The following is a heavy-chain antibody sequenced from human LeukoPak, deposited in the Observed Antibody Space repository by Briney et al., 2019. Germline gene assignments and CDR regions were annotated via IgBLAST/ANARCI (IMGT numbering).Heavy chain of an antibody. V-gene: IGHV1-46*01. D-gene: IGHD1-26*01. Sequence: GASVKISRKASGYTFTNYYTHWVRQAPGQGLEWLGLITPSGGSTWYAQKFQGRVTMTRDMSTSTDYMELSSLRSEDTAVYYCARDNSVGDYAWWFDPWGQGTLVTVSS. CDR2: ITPSGGST. CDR3: ARDNSVGDYAWWFDP. J-gene: IGHJ5*02. CDR1: GYTFTNYY.